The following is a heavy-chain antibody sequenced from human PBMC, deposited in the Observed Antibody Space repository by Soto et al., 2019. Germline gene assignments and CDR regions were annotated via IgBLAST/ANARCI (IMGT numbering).Heavy chain of an antibody. J-gene: IGHJ5*02. Sequence: EVQLLESGGGLVQPGGSLRLSCAASGFTFSSYAMSWVRQAPGKGLEWVSAISGSGGSTYYADSVKGRFTISRDNSKNTLYLQMNSLRAEDAAVYYCAKGVVVVVVAASPEGWGLFEPWGQGTLVTVSS. D-gene: IGHD2-15*01. CDR1: GFTFSSYA. V-gene: IGHV3-23*01. CDR3: AKGVVVVVVAASPEGWGLFEP. CDR2: ISGSGGST.